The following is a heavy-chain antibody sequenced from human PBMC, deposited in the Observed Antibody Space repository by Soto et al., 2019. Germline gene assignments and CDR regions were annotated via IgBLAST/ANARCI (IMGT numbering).Heavy chain of an antibody. CDR1: GFTFSSYA. J-gene: IGHJ4*02. CDR2: ISYDGSNK. V-gene: IGHV3-30-3*01. Sequence: QSGGSLRLSCAASGFTFSSYAMHWVRQAPGKGLEWVAVISYDGSNKYYADSVKGRFTISRDNSKNTLYLQMNSLRAEDTAVYYCARDRRLDYWGQGTLVTVSS. CDR3: ARDRRLDY.